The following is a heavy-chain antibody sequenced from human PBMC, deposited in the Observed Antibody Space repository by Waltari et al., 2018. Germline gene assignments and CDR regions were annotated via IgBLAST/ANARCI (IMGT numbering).Heavy chain of an antibody. CDR3: ARERHRLMEEGYLMALDP. V-gene: IGHV1-18*01. CDR2: INGNNGHT. Sequence: QVQLVQSGAEVKKPGASVKVSCKASGYTFSDYGLSWVRQAPGQGLEWMGWINGNNGHTNQAQKFQVRLIMTEDTSATTVYMELTYLTSDDTAVYYCARERHRLMEEGYLMALDPWGQGTLVTVSS. J-gene: IGHJ5*02. D-gene: IGHD3-3*01. CDR1: GYTFSDYG.